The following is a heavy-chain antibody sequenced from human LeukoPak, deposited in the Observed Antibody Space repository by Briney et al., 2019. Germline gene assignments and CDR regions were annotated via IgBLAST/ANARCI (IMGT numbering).Heavy chain of an antibody. CDR1: GFTFSSYA. Sequence: PGGSLRLSCAASGFTFSSYAMSWVRQAPGKGLEWVSAISGSGGSTYYADSVKGRFTISRDNSKNTLYLQMNSLRAEDTAVYYCATDRSGYSSGWYDFVTPSRALSDWGQGTLVTVSS. D-gene: IGHD6-19*01. J-gene: IGHJ4*02. CDR3: ATDRSGYSSGWYDFVTPSRALSD. CDR2: ISGSGGST. V-gene: IGHV3-23*01.